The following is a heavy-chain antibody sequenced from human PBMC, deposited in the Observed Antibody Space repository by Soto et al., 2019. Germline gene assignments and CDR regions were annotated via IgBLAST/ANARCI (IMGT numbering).Heavy chain of an antibody. Sequence: ASVKVSCKASGYTFINFGINWVRQAPGQGLEWMGWITPYNGNANYPQKHQDRLTITTDTSTNTAYLELRSLRSDDTADYFCARARMFSGAHHDYWGQGTRVTVSS. CDR1: GYTFINFG. D-gene: IGHD1-26*01. V-gene: IGHV1-18*04. J-gene: IGHJ4*02. CDR3: ARARMFSGAHHDY. CDR2: ITPYNGNA.